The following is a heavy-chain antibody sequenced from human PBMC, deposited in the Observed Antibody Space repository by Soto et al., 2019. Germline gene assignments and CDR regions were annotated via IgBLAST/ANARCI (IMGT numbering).Heavy chain of an antibody. J-gene: IGHJ6*02. CDR2: IILMLGIA. CDR3: ARDGDYYDSSGFQPFYHYYGMDV. D-gene: IGHD3-22*01. V-gene: IGHV1-69*01. Sequence: QVQLVQSGAEVKKPGSSVKVSCQASGGSFSDYAISWVRQAPGQGHEWMGGIILMLGIADNAQKYQGRVIITADEYTSTVYMELRSLRSEDTAVYYCARDGDYYDSSGFQPFYHYYGMDVWGQGTTVTVAS. CDR1: GGSFSDYA.